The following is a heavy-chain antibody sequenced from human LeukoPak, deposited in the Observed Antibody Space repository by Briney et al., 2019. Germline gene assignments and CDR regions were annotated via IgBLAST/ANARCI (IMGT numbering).Heavy chain of an antibody. CDR1: GFTVSSNY. V-gene: IGHV3-53*01. CDR3: AKSGGPRITIFGVVIMGDY. J-gene: IGHJ4*02. D-gene: IGHD3-3*01. CDR2: IYSGGST. Sequence: GGSLRLSCAASGFTVSSNYMRWVRQAPGEGLEWVSVIYSGGSTYYADSVKGRFTISRDNSKNTLYLQMNSLRAEDTAVYYCAKSGGPRITIFGVVIMGDYWGQGTLVTVSS.